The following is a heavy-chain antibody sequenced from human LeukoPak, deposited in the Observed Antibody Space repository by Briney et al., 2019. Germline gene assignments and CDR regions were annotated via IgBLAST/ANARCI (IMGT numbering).Heavy chain of an antibody. CDR3: ARFAYCGGHCWYYFDY. CDR2: IYSSGST. D-gene: IGHD2-21*02. CDR1: GGSISSYY. J-gene: IGHJ4*02. V-gene: IGHV4-59*01. Sequence: TSETLSLTCTVSGGSISSYYWSWIRQPPGKGLEWIGYIYSSGSTNYNPSLKSRITISVDTSKNQFSLKLSSVTAADTAVYYCARFAYCGGHCWYYFDYWGQGSLVTVSS.